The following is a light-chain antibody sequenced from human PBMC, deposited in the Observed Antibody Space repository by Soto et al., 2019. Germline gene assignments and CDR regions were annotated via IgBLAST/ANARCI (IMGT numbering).Light chain of an antibody. Sequence: EIVLTPSPGTLSLSPVESATLSCGASQSVSSRFLAWYQQKPGQAPRLLIYGASNRATGIPDRFIGSGSGADFTLTISSLEPEDFAVYYCQQRSDSITFGQGTRLEIK. V-gene: IGKV3D-20*02. CDR2: GAS. J-gene: IGKJ5*01. CDR1: QSVSSRF. CDR3: QQRSDSIT.